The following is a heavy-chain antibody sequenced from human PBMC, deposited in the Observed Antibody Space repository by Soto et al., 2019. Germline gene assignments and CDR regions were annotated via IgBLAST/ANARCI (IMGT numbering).Heavy chain of an antibody. D-gene: IGHD5-18*01. CDR2: IIPIFGTA. CDR1: GGTFSSYA. V-gene: IGHV1-69*12. J-gene: IGHJ6*02. Sequence: QVQLVQSGAEVKKPGSSVKVSCKASGGTFSSYAISWVRQAPGQGLEWMGGIIPIFGTANYAQKFQGRVTITADESTSTAYMELSSLRSEDTAVYYCARRGYSYGPRRAYYYYGMDVWGQGTTVTVSS. CDR3: ARRGYSYGPRRAYYYYGMDV.